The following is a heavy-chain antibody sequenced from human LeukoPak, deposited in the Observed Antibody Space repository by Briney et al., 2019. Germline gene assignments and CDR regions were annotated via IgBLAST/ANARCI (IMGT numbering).Heavy chain of an antibody. J-gene: IGHJ4*02. V-gene: IGHV3-23*01. Sequence: GGSLRLSCAASGFTFVTSSMSWVRQAPGKGLEWVSSITDSGGNTFYADSVKGRFTVSRDNSKNTLYLQMTSLRAEDTAIYYCARERSTGFDDWGQGSLVSVS. CDR1: GFTFVTSS. CDR3: ARERSTGFDD. CDR2: ITDSGGNT. D-gene: IGHD7-27*01.